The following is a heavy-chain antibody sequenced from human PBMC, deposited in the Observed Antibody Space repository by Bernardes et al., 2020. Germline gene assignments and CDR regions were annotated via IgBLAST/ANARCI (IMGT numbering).Heavy chain of an antibody. Sequence: GGSLRLSCAASGFDFSSYSMSWVRQPPGKGLEWVSSISGDTVTKYYADSVKGRFTISRDNAKNSLYLQMNTLRAEDTAVYFCVLCGAGQCLHYYFDYWGQGALVTVSS. CDR3: VLCGAGQCLHYYFDY. CDR1: GFDFSSYS. V-gene: IGHV3-21*06. CDR2: ISGDTVTK. D-gene: IGHD2-21*01. J-gene: IGHJ4*02.